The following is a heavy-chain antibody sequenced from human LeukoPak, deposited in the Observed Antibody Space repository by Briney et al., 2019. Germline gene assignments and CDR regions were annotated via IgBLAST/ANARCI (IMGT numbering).Heavy chain of an antibody. CDR3: ARGTTDAY. D-gene: IGHD1-1*01. V-gene: IGHV1-46*01. J-gene: IGHJ4*02. CDR1: GHIFTKFV. Sequence: ASVKVSCKASGHIFTKFVIDWVRQAPGQGLEWMGVINPSGGSTRYAQKFQGRVTMTGDPSTRTVYMELSSLTSDDTAVYYCARGTTDAYWGQGTPVTVSS. CDR2: INPSGGST.